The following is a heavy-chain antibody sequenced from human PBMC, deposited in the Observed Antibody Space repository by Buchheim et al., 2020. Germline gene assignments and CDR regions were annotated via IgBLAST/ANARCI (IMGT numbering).Heavy chain of an antibody. V-gene: IGHV1-69*08. CDR3: ERDYCGGDCYWGRDQYYFDY. Sequence: QVQLVQSGAEVKKPGSSVKVSCKASGGTFSSYTISWVRQAPGQGLEWMGRIIPILGIANYAQKFQGRVTITADKSTSTAYMELSSLRSEDTAVYYCERDYCGGDCYWGRDQYYFDYWGQGTL. D-gene: IGHD2-21*02. CDR1: GGTFSSYT. J-gene: IGHJ4*02. CDR2: IIPILGIA.